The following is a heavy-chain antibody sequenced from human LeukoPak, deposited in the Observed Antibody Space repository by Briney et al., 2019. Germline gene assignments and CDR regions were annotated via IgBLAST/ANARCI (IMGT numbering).Heavy chain of an antibody. V-gene: IGHV3-33*01. J-gene: IGHJ4*02. Sequence: GRSLRLSCAASGFTFSSYGMDWVRQAPGKGLEWVAVIWYDGSNKYYADSVKGRFTISRDNSKNTLYLQMNSLRAEDTAVYYCARDVGTFYDILTGNVDYWGQGTLVTVSS. CDR3: ARDVGTFYDILTGNVDY. D-gene: IGHD3-9*01. CDR2: IWYDGSNK. CDR1: GFTFSSYG.